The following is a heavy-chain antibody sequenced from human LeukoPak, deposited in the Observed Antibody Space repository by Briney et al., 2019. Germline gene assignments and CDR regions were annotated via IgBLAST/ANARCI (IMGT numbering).Heavy chain of an antibody. J-gene: IGHJ3*02. V-gene: IGHV3-48*02. CDR2: ISSSTSNI. CDR1: RFTYSSYS. CDR3: ARPFYDSGGYYYKSFDI. Sequence: LGGSLRLSRAAYRFTYSSYSMIWARHAPGRWRECVSYISSSTSNIYYADCVNVRFTISRDNDKYSLYLQMNSLRDEDTAVYYCARPFYDSGGYYYKSFDIWGQGTMVTVSS. D-gene: IGHD3-22*01.